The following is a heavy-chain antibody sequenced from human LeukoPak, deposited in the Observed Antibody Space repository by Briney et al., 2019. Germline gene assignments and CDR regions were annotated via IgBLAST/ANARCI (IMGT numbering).Heavy chain of an antibody. Sequence: PGGSLRLSCTASRFTFGDYAMSWVRQAPGKGLEWVGFIRSKAYGGTTEYAASVKGRFTISRDDSKSIAYLQMNSLKTEDTAVYYCTRAHALGYCSSTSCYGTDYWGQGTLVTVSS. CDR3: TRAHALGYCSSTSCYGTDY. J-gene: IGHJ4*02. CDR2: IRSKAYGGTT. CDR1: RFTFGDYA. D-gene: IGHD2-2*01. V-gene: IGHV3-49*04.